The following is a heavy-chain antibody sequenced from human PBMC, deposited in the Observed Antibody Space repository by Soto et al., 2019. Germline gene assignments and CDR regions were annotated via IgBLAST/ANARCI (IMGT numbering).Heavy chain of an antibody. J-gene: IGHJ6*02. D-gene: IGHD3-22*01. V-gene: IGHV4-4*02. CDR3: ARDRLENYYDSSGYPYYYYYGMDV. CDR1: GGSISSSNW. Sequence: QVQLQESGPGLVKPSGTLSLTCAVSGGSISSSNWWSWVRQPPGKGLEWIGEIYHSGSTNYNPSLKSRVTISVDTSKNQFSLKLSSVTAADTAVYYCARDRLENYYDSSGYPYYYYYGMDVWGQGTTVTVSS. CDR2: IYHSGST.